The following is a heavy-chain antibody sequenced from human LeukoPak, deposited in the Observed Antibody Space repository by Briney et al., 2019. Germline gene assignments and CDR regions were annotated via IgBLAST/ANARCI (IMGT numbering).Heavy chain of an antibody. D-gene: IGHD6-13*01. CDR2: INTNTGNP. J-gene: IGHJ4*02. CDR3: ARTKEQQLVMAAHY. CDR1: GYTFTNYA. V-gene: IGHV7-4-1*02. Sequence: ASVKVSCKASGYTFTNYAINWVRQAPGHGLEWMGWINTNTGNPTYAQGFTGRFVFSLDTSVSTAYLQISSLKAEDTAVYYCARTKEQQLVMAAHYWGQGTLVTVSS.